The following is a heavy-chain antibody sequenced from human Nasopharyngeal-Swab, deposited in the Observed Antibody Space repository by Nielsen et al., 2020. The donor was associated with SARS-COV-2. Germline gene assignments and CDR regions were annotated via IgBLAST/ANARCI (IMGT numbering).Heavy chain of an antibody. D-gene: IGHD3-16*02. Sequence: RQAPGKGLEWIGSIYYSGSTYYNPSLKSRVTISVDTSKNQLSLKLSSVTAADTAVYYCARQENYDYVWGSYRLNWFDPWGQGTLVTVSS. CDR2: IYYSGST. CDR3: ARQENYDYVWGSYRLNWFDP. J-gene: IGHJ5*02. V-gene: IGHV4-39*01.